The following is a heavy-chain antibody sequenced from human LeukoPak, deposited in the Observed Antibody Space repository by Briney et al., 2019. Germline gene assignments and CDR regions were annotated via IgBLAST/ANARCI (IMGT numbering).Heavy chain of an antibody. CDR1: GFSFSSAYY. D-gene: IGHD5-24*01. Sequence: SETLSLTCTVSGFSFSSAYYWGWIRQPPGKGLEWIGNVYHSGSTYFNPSLKSRVTISVDTSKNQFSLKLSSVTAADTAVYYCARDRRDGYNWENRGFDYWGQGTLVTVSS. CDR2: VYHSGST. V-gene: IGHV4-38-2*02. J-gene: IGHJ4*02. CDR3: ARDRRDGYNWENRGFDY.